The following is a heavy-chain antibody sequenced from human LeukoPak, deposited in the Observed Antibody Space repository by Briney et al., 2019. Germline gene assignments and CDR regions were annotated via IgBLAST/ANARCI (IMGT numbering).Heavy chain of an antibody. J-gene: IGHJ4*02. CDR1: GYSFTSYW. D-gene: IGHD3-22*01. CDR3: ARHYKRYYYDSSGYPHPLYYFDY. CDR2: IYPGDSDT. V-gene: IGHV5-51*01. Sequence: GESLKISCKGSGYSFTSYWIGWVRQMPGKGLEWMGIIYPGDSDTRHSPSFQGQVTISADKSISTAYLQWSSLKASDTAMYYCARHYKRYYYDSSGYPHPLYYFDYWGQGTLVTVSS.